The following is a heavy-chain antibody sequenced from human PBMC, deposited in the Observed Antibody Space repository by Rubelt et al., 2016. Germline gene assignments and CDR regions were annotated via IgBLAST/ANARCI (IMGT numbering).Heavy chain of an antibody. Sequence: QVQLQQWGAGLLKPSETLSLTCAVYGGSFSGYYWSWIRQPPGKGLEWIGEINHSGSTNYNPSLKSRVTRSVDTSKNQFSLKLSAVTAADTAVYYCARRYSSSWYFDYWGQGTLVTVSS. CDR1: GGSFSGYY. V-gene: IGHV4-34*01. CDR2: INHSGST. CDR3: ARRYSSSWYFDY. J-gene: IGHJ4*02. D-gene: IGHD6-13*01.